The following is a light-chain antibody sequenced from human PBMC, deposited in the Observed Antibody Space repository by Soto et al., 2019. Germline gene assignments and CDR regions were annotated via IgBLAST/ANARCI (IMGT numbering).Light chain of an antibody. J-gene: IGKJ5*01. Sequence: DIQMTHSPATLSASVGDRVTITCQATQDIRKYLNWYQQKPGKAPKLLIYDASSLETGVPSRFSGSGSGTDITFTISRLQPQDFATYYCQHYDNLPLTFGQGTRLEIK. CDR3: QHYDNLPLT. CDR2: DAS. CDR1: QDIRKY. V-gene: IGKV1-33*01.